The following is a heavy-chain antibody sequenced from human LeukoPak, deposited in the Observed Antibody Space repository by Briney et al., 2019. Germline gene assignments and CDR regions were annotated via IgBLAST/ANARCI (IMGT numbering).Heavy chain of an antibody. CDR3: ARGGTMPLYYFGY. J-gene: IGHJ4*02. CDR2: IYYSGST. V-gene: IGHV4-59*01. D-gene: IGHD2-2*01. CDR1: GGSISSYY. Sequence: SETLSLTCTVSGGSISSYYWSWIRQPREKGLEWIGYIYYSGSTNYNPSLKSRVTISVDTSKNQFSLKLSSVTAADTAVYYCARGGTMPLYYFGYWGQGTLVTVSS.